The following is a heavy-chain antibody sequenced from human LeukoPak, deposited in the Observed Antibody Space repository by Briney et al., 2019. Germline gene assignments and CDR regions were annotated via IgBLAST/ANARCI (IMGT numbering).Heavy chain of an antibody. CDR2: INPDGSGK. V-gene: IGHV3-7*01. CDR1: EFMFSTSW. Sequence: PGGSLTLSCVASEFMFSTSWMNWVRQAPGKGLEWVAAINPDGSGKYFVDSVRDRLTISRDDAENSLYLQMNSLRVEDTAVYYCARGFLSSSSGWYARILPNAFDIWGQGTMVTVSS. CDR3: ARGFLSSSSGWYARILPNAFDI. J-gene: IGHJ3*02. D-gene: IGHD6-19*01.